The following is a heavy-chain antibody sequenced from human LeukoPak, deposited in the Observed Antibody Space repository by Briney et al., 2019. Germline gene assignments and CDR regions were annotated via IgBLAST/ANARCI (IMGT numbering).Heavy chain of an antibody. J-gene: IGHJ4*02. Sequence: SETLSLTCTVSGGSIRSYYWSWIRQPPGKGLEWIGYIYHSGSTYYNPSLKSRVTISVDRSKNQFSLKLSSVTAADTAVYYCATHQYSNYERRGLDYWGQGTLVTVSS. CDR3: ATHQYSNYERRGLDY. CDR1: GGSIRSYY. V-gene: IGHV4-59*12. D-gene: IGHD4-11*01. CDR2: IYHSGST.